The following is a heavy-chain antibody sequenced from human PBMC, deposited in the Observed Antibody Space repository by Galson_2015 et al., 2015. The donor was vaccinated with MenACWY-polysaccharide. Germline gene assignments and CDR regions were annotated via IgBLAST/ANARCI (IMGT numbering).Heavy chain of an antibody. J-gene: IGHJ3*02. CDR1: GFTFDDYA. CDR3: ARAPRDYGDYTGSPGAFDI. V-gene: IGHV3-74*01. CDR2: INSDGSST. Sequence: SLRLSCAASGFTFDDYAMHWVRHAPGKGLVWVSRINSDGSSTSYADSVKGRFTISRDNAKNTLYLQMNSLRAEDTAVYYCARAPRDYGDYTGSPGAFDIWGQGTMVTVSS. D-gene: IGHD4-17*01.